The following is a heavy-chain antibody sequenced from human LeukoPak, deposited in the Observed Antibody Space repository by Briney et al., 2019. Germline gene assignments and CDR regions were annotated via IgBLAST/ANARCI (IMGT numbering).Heavy chain of an antibody. D-gene: IGHD5-12*01. CDR2: ISSSGTT. CDR1: SGSISSGDYY. J-gene: IGHJ4*02. CDR3: AGVGNGGYGGFDY. Sequence: SETLSLTCTVSSGSISSGDYYWSWIRQPPGKGLEWIGYISSSGTTYYNPSLRSRITISVDSSKSQFSLNLSSVTASDTAVYYCAGVGNGGYGGFDYWGQGTLVTVSS. V-gene: IGHV4-30-4*01.